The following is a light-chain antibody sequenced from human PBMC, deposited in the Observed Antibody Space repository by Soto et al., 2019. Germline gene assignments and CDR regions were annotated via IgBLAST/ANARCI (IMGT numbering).Light chain of an antibody. J-gene: IGLJ2*01. CDR1: SSDIGAYFY. CDR3: SIYAGSNNVK. V-gene: IGLV2-8*01. CDR2: EIS. Sequence: QSVLTQPPSASGSPGQSVTISCTGTSSDIGAYFYVSWYQQHPGKAPKLIIYEISKRPSGVPDRFSGCKSGNTASLTVSVLQADDEADYYCSIYAGSNNVKFGGGTKLTVL.